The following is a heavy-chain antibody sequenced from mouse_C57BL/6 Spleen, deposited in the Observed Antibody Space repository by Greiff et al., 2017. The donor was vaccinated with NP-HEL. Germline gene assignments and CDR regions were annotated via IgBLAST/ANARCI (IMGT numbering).Heavy chain of an antibody. CDR3: ARPRSYYFDY. CDR1: GYSFTGYY. V-gene: IGHV1-42*01. J-gene: IGHJ2*01. Sequence: EVKLQESGPELVKPGASVKISCKASGYSFTGYYMNWVKQSPEKSLEWIGEINPSTGGTTYNQKFKAKATLTVDKSSSTAYMQLKSLTSEDSAVYYCARPRSYYFDYWGQGTTLTVSS. CDR2: INPSTGGT.